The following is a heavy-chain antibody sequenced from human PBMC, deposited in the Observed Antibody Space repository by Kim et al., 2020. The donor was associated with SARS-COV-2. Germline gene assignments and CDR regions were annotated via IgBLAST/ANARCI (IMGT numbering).Heavy chain of an antibody. V-gene: IGHV3-48*02. D-gene: IGHD2-15*01. J-gene: IGHJ1*01. Sequence: GGSLRLSCVVSGFTFKTYRMNWVRQIPGKGLEWVAFINGHSSGIYYAESVRGRFTVSRDNARNSLYLQMDGLRKTDTGIYYCAGDPSSGYSPGPFWGEGPLVTV. CDR1: GFTFKTYR. CDR2: INGHSSGI. CDR3: AGDPSSGYSPGPF.